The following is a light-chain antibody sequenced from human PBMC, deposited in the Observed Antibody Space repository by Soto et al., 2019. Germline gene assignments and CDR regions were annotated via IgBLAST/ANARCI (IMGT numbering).Light chain of an antibody. CDR1: SSDIGDYNS. CDR3: SSYTSSFTWV. V-gene: IGLV2-14*01. J-gene: IGLJ3*02. Sequence: QPVLTQPASVSGSPGQSITISCTGTSSDIGDYNSVSWYQQHPGKAPKLIIYDVSNRPSGVSNRFSGSKSGNTASLTISGLQAEDEADYYCSSYTSSFTWVFGGGTKLTVL. CDR2: DVS.